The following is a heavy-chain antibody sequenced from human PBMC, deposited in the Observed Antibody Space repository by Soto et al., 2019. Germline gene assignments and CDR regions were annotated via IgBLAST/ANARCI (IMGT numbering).Heavy chain of an antibody. CDR3: ARDTRTIGYGDYGPAFDI. J-gene: IGHJ3*02. D-gene: IGHD4-17*01. Sequence: ASVKVSCKASGYTFTSYYMHWVRQAPGQGLEWIGIINPSGGSTSYAQKFQGRVTMTRDTSTSTVYMELSSLRSEDTAVYYCARDTRTIGYGDYGPAFDIWGQGTMVTVSS. V-gene: IGHV1-46*01. CDR1: GYTFTSYY. CDR2: INPSGGST.